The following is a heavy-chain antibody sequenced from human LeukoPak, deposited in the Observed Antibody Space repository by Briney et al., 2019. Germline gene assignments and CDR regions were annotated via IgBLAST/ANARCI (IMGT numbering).Heavy chain of an antibody. CDR1: GFTFSSYA. D-gene: IGHD2-2*01. Sequence: GGSLRLSCAASGFTFSSYAMHWIRQAPGKGLEWVSAISGSGGSTYYADSVKGRFTISRDNSKNTLYLQMNSLRAEDTAVYYCAKDRPAARADYYYYGMDVWGQGTTVTVSS. CDR2: ISGSGGST. J-gene: IGHJ6*02. V-gene: IGHV3-23*01. CDR3: AKDRPAARADYYYYGMDV.